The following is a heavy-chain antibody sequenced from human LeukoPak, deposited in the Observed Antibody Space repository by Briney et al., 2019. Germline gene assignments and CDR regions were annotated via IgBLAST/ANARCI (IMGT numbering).Heavy chain of an antibody. CDR3: ARDNYGDWNYFDY. CDR1: GFTFSSYS. V-gene: IGHV3-21*01. CDR2: ISSSSSYI. J-gene: IGHJ4*02. D-gene: IGHD4-17*01. Sequence: GGSLRLSCAASGFTFSSYSMNWARQAPGKGLEWVSSISSSSSYIYYADSVKGRFTISRDNAKNSLYLQMNSLRAEDTAVYYCARDNYGDWNYFDYWGQGTLVTVSS.